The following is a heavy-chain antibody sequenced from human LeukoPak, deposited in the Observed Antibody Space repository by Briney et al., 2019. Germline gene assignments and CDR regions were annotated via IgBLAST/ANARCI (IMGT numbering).Heavy chain of an antibody. V-gene: IGHV3-48*03. J-gene: IGHJ4*02. D-gene: IGHD3-22*01. Sequence: PGGSLRLSCAVSRFPFSVYEMNWVRQAPGKGLEWVAYFAGSDTTTYYADSVKGRFIISRDNARNSLNLQMNSLRAEDTALYYCTTLGYHLDSWGQGTLVTVSS. CDR3: TTLGYHLDS. CDR2: FAGSDTTT. CDR1: RFPFSVYE.